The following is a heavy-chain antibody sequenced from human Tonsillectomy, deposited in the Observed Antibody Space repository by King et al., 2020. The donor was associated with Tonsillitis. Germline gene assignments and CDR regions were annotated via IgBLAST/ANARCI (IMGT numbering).Heavy chain of an antibody. Sequence: VQLVESGGGVVQPGRSLRLSCAASGFTFSSYAMHWVRQAPGKGLEWVAVISYDGSNKYYADSVKGRFTISRDNSKNTLYLQMNSLRAEDTAVYYCARGRYYGSGSYDCWFDPWGQGTLVTVSS. V-gene: IGHV3-30*04. CDR3: ARGRYYGSGSYDCWFDP. CDR2: ISYDGSNK. D-gene: IGHD3-10*01. CDR1: GFTFSSYA. J-gene: IGHJ5*02.